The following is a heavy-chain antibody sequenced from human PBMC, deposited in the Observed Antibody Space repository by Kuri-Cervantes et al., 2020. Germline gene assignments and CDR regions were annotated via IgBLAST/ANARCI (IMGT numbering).Heavy chain of an antibody. D-gene: IGHD2-21*01. CDR1: GYTFTGYY. J-gene: IGHJ6*02. CDR2: IIPIFGTA. Sequence: SVKVSCKASGYTFTGYYMHWVRQAPGQGLEWMGWIIPIFGTANYAQKFQGRVTITADESTSTAYMELSSLRSEDTAVYYCARGGTIVVVMGMDVWGQGTTVTVSS. CDR3: ARGGTIVVVMGMDV. V-gene: IGHV1-69*13.